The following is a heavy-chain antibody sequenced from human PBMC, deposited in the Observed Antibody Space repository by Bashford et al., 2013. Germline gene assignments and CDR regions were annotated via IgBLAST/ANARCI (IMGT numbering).Heavy chain of an antibody. J-gene: IGHJ6*03. CDR2: IYHSGST. CDR1: GGSISSSSYY. Sequence: SETLSLTCTVSGGSISSSSYYWGWIRQPPGKGLEWIGEIYHSGSTNYNPSLKSRVTISVDTSKNQFSLKLSSVTAADTAVYYCARDNEYYYYYMDVWGKGTTVTVSS. D-gene: IGHD1-1*01. CDR3: ARDNEYYYYYMDV. V-gene: IGHV4-39*07.